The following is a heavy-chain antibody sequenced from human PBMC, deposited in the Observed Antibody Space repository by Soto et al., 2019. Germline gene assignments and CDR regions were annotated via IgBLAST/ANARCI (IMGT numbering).Heavy chain of an antibody. V-gene: IGHV1-46*01. CDR3: ARDWALQAGTTRWVKDY. Sequence: ASVKVSCKASGYTFTNYNIYWVRRAPGQGLEWMGIINPSGGQTSYAQKLQGRITMTTDTSTSTAFMELSRLTSEDTAVYYCARDWALQAGTTRWVKDYWGQGTLVTLSS. D-gene: IGHD1-7*01. J-gene: IGHJ4*02. CDR2: INPSGGQT. CDR1: GYTFTNYN.